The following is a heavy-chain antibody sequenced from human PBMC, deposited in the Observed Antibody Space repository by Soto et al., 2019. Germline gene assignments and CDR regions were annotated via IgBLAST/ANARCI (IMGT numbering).Heavy chain of an antibody. J-gene: IGHJ5*02. CDR1: GFTFRSYA. D-gene: IGHD5-18*01. CDR3: ARAMDTAMASKDNWFDP. V-gene: IGHV3-30-3*01. Sequence: QVQLVESGGGVVQPGRSLRLSCAASGFTFRSYAMHWVRQAPGKGLEWVAVISYDENNRYYTDSVKGRFTISRDNSKNRXYLQVNSLRAEDTAVYYCARAMDTAMASKDNWFDPWGQGTLVTVSS. CDR2: ISYDENNR.